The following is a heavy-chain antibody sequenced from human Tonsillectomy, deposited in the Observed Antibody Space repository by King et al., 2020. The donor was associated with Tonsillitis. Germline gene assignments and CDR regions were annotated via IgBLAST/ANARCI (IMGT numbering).Heavy chain of an antibody. J-gene: IGHJ4*02. CDR1: GFTFTNYA. CDR3: AKPLSGSDYGFEY. CDR2: IRGNGGNT. Sequence: VQLVESGGGLVQPGGSLRLSCAASGFTFTNYAMSWVRQAPGKGLEWVSTIRGNGGNTYYADSVKGRFTISRDNSKNTLYLQMNSLRAEDTAVYYCAKPLSGSDYGFEYWGQGTLVTVSS. D-gene: IGHD4/OR15-4a*01. V-gene: IGHV3-23*04.